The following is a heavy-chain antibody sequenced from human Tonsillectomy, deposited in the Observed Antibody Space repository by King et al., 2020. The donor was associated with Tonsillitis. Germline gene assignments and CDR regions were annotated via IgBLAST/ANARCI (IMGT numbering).Heavy chain of an antibody. CDR1: GGTFSSYA. CDR2: IIPILGTA. CDR3: AGARSIVVPAAYGF. V-gene: IGHV1-69*04. D-gene: IGHD2-2*01. Sequence: QLVQSGAEVRRPGSSVNVSCKTSGGTFSSYAFTWVRQAPGQGLEWMGRIIPILGTANYAQKFQGRVTITADKSTSTAYMELSRLRSEDTAVYFCAGARSIVVPAAYGFWGQGTLVTVSS. J-gene: IGHJ4*02.